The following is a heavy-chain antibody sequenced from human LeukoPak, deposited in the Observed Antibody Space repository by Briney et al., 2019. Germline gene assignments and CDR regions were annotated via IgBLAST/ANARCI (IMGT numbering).Heavy chain of an antibody. CDR1: GGTFSSYA. J-gene: IGHJ4*02. D-gene: IGHD1-26*01. CDR2: IIPIFGTA. V-gene: IGHV1-69*01. Sequence: SVKVSCKASGGTFSSYAISWVRQAPGQGLEWMGGIIPIFGTANYAQKFQGRVTITADESTSTAYMELSSLRSEDKAVYYCARDREDIVGATAFDYWGQGTLVTVSS. CDR3: ARDREDIVGATAFDY.